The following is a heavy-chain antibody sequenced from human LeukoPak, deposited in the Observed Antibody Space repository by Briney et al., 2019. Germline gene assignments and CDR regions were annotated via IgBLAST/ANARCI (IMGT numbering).Heavy chain of an antibody. J-gene: IGHJ5*02. CDR1: GDSISSSNHY. V-gene: IGHV4-39*07. CDR2: IYYSGST. Sequence: SETLSLTCTVSGDSISSSNHYWGWIRQPPGKGLEWIGSIYYSGSTYYNPSLKSRVTISVDTSKNQFSLKLSSVTAAGTAVYYCARSHWGPYGSRIANWFDPWGQGTLVTVSS. D-gene: IGHD6-13*01. CDR3: ARSHWGPYGSRIANWFDP.